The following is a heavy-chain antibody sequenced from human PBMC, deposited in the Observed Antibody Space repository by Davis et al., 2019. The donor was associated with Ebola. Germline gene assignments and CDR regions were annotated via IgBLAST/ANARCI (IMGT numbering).Heavy chain of an antibody. CDR2: ISGRGTTT. J-gene: IGHJ3*02. V-gene: IGHV3-23*01. D-gene: IGHD1-26*01. Sequence: GESLKISCAASGFTFGSYAMSWVRQAPGRGLEWVLSISGRGTTTYYADSVRGRFTISRDNSKNTLYLQMNGLRVEDTAIYYCAKDTSNIWFDIWGQGTNVTVSS. CDR3: AKDTSNIWFDI. CDR1: GFTFGSYA.